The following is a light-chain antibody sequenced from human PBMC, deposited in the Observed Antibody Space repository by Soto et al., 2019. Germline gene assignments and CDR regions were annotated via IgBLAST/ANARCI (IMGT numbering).Light chain of an antibody. Sequence: EIVMTQSPDTLSVSPGERATLSCRASQSVGSNLAWYQKEPGQATRLLIFGASTRATGIPARFSGSGSGTEFTLTISSLQSEDFAVYYCQQCDNWWTFGQGTKVDIK. CDR3: QQCDNWWT. J-gene: IGKJ1*01. CDR2: GAS. CDR1: QSVGSN. V-gene: IGKV3-15*01.